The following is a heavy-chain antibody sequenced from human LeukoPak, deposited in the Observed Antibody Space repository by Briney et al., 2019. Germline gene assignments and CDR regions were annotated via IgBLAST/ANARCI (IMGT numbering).Heavy chain of an antibody. D-gene: IGHD4-23*01. Sequence: PSETLSLTCTVSGESINNNYWSWIRRPAGKGLEWIGRIFSSGSTLYNASLKSRVTMSVDTSKSQFSLKLNSVTAADSAVYYCARVGYGGYGALDYWGQGTLVTVSS. CDR1: GESINNNY. J-gene: IGHJ4*02. V-gene: IGHV4-4*07. CDR3: ARVGYGGYGALDY. CDR2: IFSSGST.